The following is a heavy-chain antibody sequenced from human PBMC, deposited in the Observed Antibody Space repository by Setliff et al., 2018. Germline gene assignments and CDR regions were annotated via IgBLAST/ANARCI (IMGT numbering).Heavy chain of an antibody. CDR2: TIPMFGTT. CDR3: ARDREGIIVGVPSV. V-gene: IGHV1-69*05. D-gene: IGHD1-26*01. Sequence: SVKVSCKASGGTFSSYGISWVRQAPGQGLEWMGGTIPMFGTTNYAQKLQGRVTMTTDTSTSTVYMELRSLRSDDTAVYYCARDREGIIVGVPSVWGQGTLVTVSS. CDR1: GGTFSSYG. J-gene: IGHJ4*02.